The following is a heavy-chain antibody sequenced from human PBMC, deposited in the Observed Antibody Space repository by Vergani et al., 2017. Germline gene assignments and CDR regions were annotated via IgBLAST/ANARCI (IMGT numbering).Heavy chain of an antibody. Sequence: QVELQESGPGLVKPSETLSLTCTVSGGSISTYYWSWIRHPPGKGLEWLGYTYYSGSTNYNPSLKSRVRISVDTSKNQFPLKLTSVTAADTAVYYCASSRYYDSGSYYITCDAFDVWGQGTMVTVSS. D-gene: IGHD3-10*01. V-gene: IGHV4-59*01. CDR1: GGSISTYY. CDR3: ASSRYYDSGSYYITCDAFDV. CDR2: TYYSGST. J-gene: IGHJ3*01.